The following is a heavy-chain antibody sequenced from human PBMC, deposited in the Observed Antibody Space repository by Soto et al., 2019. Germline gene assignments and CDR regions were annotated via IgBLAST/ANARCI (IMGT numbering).Heavy chain of an antibody. CDR1: GYSFTNND. CDR3: ATPTPLRGAMITNINFDF. D-gene: IGHD3-10*01. Sequence: ASVKVSCKASGYSFTNNDVTWVRQATGQGLEWMGWMNPGSGDTGYAQKFQGRVTMTRDISIATAYMELSSLRSDDTAVYYCATPTPLRGAMITNINFDFWGQGTPVTVSS. J-gene: IGHJ4*02. CDR2: MNPGSGDT. V-gene: IGHV1-8*01.